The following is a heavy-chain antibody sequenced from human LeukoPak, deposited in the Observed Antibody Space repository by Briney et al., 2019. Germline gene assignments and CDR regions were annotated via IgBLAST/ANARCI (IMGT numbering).Heavy chain of an antibody. D-gene: IGHD6-25*01. CDR3: ARESGGYIIDY. J-gene: IGHJ4*02. Sequence: ASVKVSCKASGGTFSSYAISWVPQAPGQGLEWMGRIIPIFGTANYAQKFQGRVTITTDESTSTAYMELSSLRSEDTAVYYCARESGGYIIDYWGQGTLVTVSS. V-gene: IGHV1-69*05. CDR2: IIPIFGTA. CDR1: GGTFSSYA.